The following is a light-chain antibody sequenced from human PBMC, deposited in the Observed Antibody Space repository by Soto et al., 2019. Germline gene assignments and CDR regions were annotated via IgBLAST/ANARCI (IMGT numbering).Light chain of an antibody. Sequence: DIVMTQSPLSLPVTPGEPASISCRSSQSLVHSNGYNYLDWYLQKPGQSPQLLFSLGSNRASGVPDRVSGSGSGTDFTLKISRVEAEDVGVYYYMQALQTPTFGQGTRLEIK. J-gene: IGKJ5*01. V-gene: IGKV2-28*01. CDR1: QSLVHSNGYNY. CDR2: LGS. CDR3: MQALQTPT.